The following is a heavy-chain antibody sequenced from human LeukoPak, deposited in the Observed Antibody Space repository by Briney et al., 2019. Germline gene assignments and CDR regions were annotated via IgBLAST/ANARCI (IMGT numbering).Heavy chain of an antibody. CDR2: IYYSGST. D-gene: IGHD3-10*01. CDR1: GGSLSSGGYY. CDR3: AREYYGSGTLYYGMDV. Sequence: SQTLSLTCTVSGGSLSSGGYYWSWIRQHPGKGLEWIGYIYYSGSTYYNPSLKSRVTISVDTSKNQFSLKLSSVTAADTAVYYCAREYYGSGTLYYGMDVWGQGTTVTVSS. J-gene: IGHJ6*02. V-gene: IGHV4-31*03.